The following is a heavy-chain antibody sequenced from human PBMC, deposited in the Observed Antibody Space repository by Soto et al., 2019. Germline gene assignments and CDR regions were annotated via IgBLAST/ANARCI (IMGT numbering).Heavy chain of an antibody. J-gene: IGHJ6*01. CDR1: VGTFSSYA. V-gene: IGHV1-69*06. Sequence: QVQLVQSGAEVKKPWSSVKVSCKASVGTFSSYAISWVRQAPGHGLEWMGGFIPILGTANYAQKFQGRVTITADKSTSIAYMELSSLIPEDTAVYYCASGPGYCSSTSCYLLYYYYGMNVWGQGTMV. CDR3: ASGPGYCSSTSCYLLYYYYGMNV. CDR2: FIPILGTA. D-gene: IGHD2-2*01.